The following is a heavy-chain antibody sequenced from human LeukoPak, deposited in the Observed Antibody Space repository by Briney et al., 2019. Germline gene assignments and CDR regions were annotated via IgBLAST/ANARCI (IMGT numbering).Heavy chain of an antibody. CDR2: INHSGST. J-gene: IGHJ4*02. Sequence: PSETLSLTCAVSGGSFSGYYWSRIRQPPGKGLEWIGEINHSGSTNYNPSLKSRVTISVDTSKNQCSLKLSSVTAADAAVYYCARALDIVVFDYWGQGTLVTVSS. V-gene: IGHV4-34*01. CDR1: GGSFSGYY. CDR3: ARALDIVVFDY. D-gene: IGHD2-15*01.